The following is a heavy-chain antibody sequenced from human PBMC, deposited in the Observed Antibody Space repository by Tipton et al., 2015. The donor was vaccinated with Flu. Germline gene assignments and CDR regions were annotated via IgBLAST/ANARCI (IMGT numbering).Heavy chain of an antibody. J-gene: IGHJ4*02. D-gene: IGHD4-11*01. CDR3: ERGTSTATMKAFDY. V-gene: IGHV4-59*01. CDR2: IYYSGST. CDR1: GGSINYYY. Sequence: TLSLTCAVSGGSINYYYWSWIQQSPGKGLEWIGYIYYSGSTYYSPSLKSRVTISVDTSRNQCSLKLSSVTAADTAVYYCERGTSTATMKAFDYWGQGTLVTVSS.